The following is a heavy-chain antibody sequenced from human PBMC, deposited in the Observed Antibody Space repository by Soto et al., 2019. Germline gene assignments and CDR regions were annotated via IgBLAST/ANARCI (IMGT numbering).Heavy chain of an antibody. CDR3: ARDRVPAAQYYFDY. CDR2: IWYDGSNK. D-gene: IGHD2-2*01. V-gene: IGHV3-33*01. CDR1: GFTFSSYG. Sequence: QVQLVEFGGGVVQPGRSLRLSCAASGFTFSSYGMHWVRQAPGKGLEWVAVIWYDGSNKYYADSVKGRFTISRDNSKNTLYLQMNSLRAEDTAVYYCARDRVPAAQYYFDYWGQGTLVTVSS. J-gene: IGHJ4*02.